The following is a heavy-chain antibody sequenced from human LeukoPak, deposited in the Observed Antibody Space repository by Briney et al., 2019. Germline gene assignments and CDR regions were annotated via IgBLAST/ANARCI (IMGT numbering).Heavy chain of an antibody. V-gene: IGHV3-7*01. Sequence: GGSLRLSCAASGFTFSSDWMTWVRQAPGKGLEWVANIKPDGSVGYYVDSVRGRFIISRDNAGNSLYLQMNSLRVEDTAVYYCTQNLVAAAGDHWGQGTLLIVSS. J-gene: IGHJ4*02. CDR3: TQNLVAAAGDH. CDR2: IKPDGSVG. D-gene: IGHD6-13*01. CDR1: GFTFSSDW.